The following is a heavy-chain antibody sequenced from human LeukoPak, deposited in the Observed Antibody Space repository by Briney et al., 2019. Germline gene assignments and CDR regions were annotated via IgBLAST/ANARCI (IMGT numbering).Heavy chain of an antibody. V-gene: IGHV1-46*01. Sequence: GASVKVSCKASGYTFTGYYMHWVRQAPGQGLECMGIINPSGGSTSYAQKFQGRVTMTRDTSTSTVYMELSSLRSEDTAVYYCARGGYGDELKWTFAPWGQGTLVTVSS. CDR1: GYTFTGYY. CDR3: ARGGYGDELKWTFAP. J-gene: IGHJ5*02. CDR2: INPSGGST. D-gene: IGHD4-17*01.